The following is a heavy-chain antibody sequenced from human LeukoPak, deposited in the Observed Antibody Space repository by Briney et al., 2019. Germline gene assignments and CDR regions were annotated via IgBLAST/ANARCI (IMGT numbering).Heavy chain of an antibody. J-gene: IGHJ4*02. Sequence: PGGSLRLSCAASGFTFSRYAMNWVRQAPGKGLEWVSTISDSGGSTYYADSVKGRFTISRDNSKNTLYLQMNSLRAEDTAVYYCAKVIIAARPLAFDEWGQGTLVTVSS. CDR3: AKVIIAARPLAFDE. CDR2: ISDSGGST. D-gene: IGHD6-6*01. CDR1: GFTFSRYA. V-gene: IGHV3-23*01.